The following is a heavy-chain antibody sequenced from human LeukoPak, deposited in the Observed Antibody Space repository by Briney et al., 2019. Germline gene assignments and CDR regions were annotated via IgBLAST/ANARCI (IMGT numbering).Heavy chain of an antibody. CDR3: ARDRRWLRFHGFDI. J-gene: IGHJ3*02. CDR2: IYYSGST. Sequence: SETLSLTCRVSGGSISSSSYYWTWIRQHPGKGLEWIGYIYYSGSTYYNPSLKSRVFISVDTSKNQFSLKLKSVTAADAAVYYCARDRRWLRFHGFDICGQGTMVTVSS. CDR1: GGSISSSSYY. V-gene: IGHV4-31*03. D-gene: IGHD5-12*01.